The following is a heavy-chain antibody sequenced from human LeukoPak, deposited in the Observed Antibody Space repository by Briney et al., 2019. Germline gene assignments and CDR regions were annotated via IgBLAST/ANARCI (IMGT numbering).Heavy chain of an antibody. Sequence: PSETLSLTCTVSGYSISSGYYWGWIRQPPGKGLEWIGSISHTGRTYYKSSLKSRVTIAVDTSKNQFSLKLISVTAADTAVYYCARGRRLWLERCKFDYWGQGTLVTVSS. CDR3: ARGRRLWLERCKFDY. J-gene: IGHJ4*02. CDR2: ISHTGRT. V-gene: IGHV4-38-2*02. CDR1: GYSISSGYY. D-gene: IGHD5-18*01.